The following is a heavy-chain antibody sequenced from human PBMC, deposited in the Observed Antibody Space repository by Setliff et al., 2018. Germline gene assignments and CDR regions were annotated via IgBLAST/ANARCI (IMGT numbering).Heavy chain of an antibody. D-gene: IGHD3-3*02. J-gene: IGHJ6*04. V-gene: IGHV4-59*01. CDR1: GGSISSYY. CDR2: IDYSGST. CDR3: ARDGLGAFSLRSMDV. Sequence: SETLSLTCTVSGGSISSYYWSWIRQPQGKGLEWIGYIDYSGSTNYNPSLKSRATISLDAAKNQFSLQLSSVTAADTAVYYCARDGLGAFSLRSMDVWGKGTTVTVSS.